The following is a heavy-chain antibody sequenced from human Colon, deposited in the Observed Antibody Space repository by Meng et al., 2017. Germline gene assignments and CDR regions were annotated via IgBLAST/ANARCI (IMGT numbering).Heavy chain of an antibody. CDR1: GFTFSSYE. J-gene: IGHJ6*02. CDR2: ISSSGSTI. CDR3: ARGHGDYSYYYYGMDV. Sequence: GESLKISCAASGFTFSSYEMNWVRQAPGKGLEWVSYISSSGSTIYYADSVKGRFTISRDNAKNSLYLQINSLRAEDTAVYYCARGHGDYSYYYYGMDVWGQGTTVTVSS. D-gene: IGHD4-17*01. V-gene: IGHV3-48*03.